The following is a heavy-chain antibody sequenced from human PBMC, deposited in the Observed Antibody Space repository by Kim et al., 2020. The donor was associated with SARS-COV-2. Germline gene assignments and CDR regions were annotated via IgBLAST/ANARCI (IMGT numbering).Heavy chain of an antibody. CDR2: IRPDGSET. CDR1: GFTFTNYW. J-gene: IGHJ3*02. V-gene: IGHV3-74*01. D-gene: IGHD3-10*01. CDR3: TRDARLTIVSPGAFDI. Sequence: GGSLRLSCAASGFTFTNYWMHWVRQAPGKGLVCVSRIRPDGSETGYSDSVRGRFTISRDIAKNMLYLQMNSLTAEDTAVYYCTRDARLTIVSPGAFDIWG.